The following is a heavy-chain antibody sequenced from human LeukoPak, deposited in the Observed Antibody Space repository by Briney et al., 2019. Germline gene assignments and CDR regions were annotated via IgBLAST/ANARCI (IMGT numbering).Heavy chain of an antibody. CDR2: ISWNSGSI. J-gene: IGHJ4*02. Sequence: GGSLRLSCAASGFTFDDYAMHWVRQAPGKGLEWVSGISWNSGSIGYADSVKGRFTISRDNAKNSLYLRMNSLRAEDMALYHCAKGRTYSSSSYFDYWGQGTLVTVSS. CDR1: GFTFDDYA. D-gene: IGHD6-6*01. CDR3: AKGRTYSSSSYFDY. V-gene: IGHV3-9*03.